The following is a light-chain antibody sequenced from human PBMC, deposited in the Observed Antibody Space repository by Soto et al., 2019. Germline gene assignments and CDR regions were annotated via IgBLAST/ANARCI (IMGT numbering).Light chain of an antibody. J-gene: IGKJ2*01. CDR1: QSVGSN. CDR2: GAS. Sequence: EIVMTQSPATLSVSPGERASLSCRASQSVGSNLAWYQQTAGQAPRLLIYGASTRATGIPARFSGSGSGTVFTLNISSLQSEDFAVYSCQQYTNWPYTFGQGTKLEIK. V-gene: IGKV3-15*01. CDR3: QQYTNWPYT.